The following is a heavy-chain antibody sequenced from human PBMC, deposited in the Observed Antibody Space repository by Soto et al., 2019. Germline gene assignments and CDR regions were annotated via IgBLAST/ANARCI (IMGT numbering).Heavy chain of an antibody. CDR1: GFTFSSYS. D-gene: IGHD3-10*01. CDR3: ARGFFRGAFLDNAFDI. J-gene: IGHJ3*02. V-gene: IGHV3-48*01. Sequence: GGSLRLSCAASGFTFSSYSMNWVRQAPGKGLEWVSYISSSSSTIYYADSVKGRFTISRDNAKNSLYLQMNSLRAEDTAVYYCARGFFRGAFLDNAFDIWGQGTMVTVSS. CDR2: ISSSSSTI.